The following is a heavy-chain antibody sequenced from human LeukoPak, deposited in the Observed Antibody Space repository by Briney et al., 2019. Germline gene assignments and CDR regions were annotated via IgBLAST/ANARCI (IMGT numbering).Heavy chain of an antibody. CDR3: ARQKTPHYDGSGSYSDY. J-gene: IGHJ4*02. CDR1: GYSFTSCW. V-gene: IGHV5-51*01. CDR2: ISPGDSDT. D-gene: IGHD3-10*01. Sequence: GESLKISCKGSGYSFTSCWIGWVRLMPGKGLEWMGIISPGDSDTRSSPSFQGQATISADKSISTAYLQWSSLQASDTAMYYCARQKTPHYDGSGSYSDYWGQGTLVTVSS.